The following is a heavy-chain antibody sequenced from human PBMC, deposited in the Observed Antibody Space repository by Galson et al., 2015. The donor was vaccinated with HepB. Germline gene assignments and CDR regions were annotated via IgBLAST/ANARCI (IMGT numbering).Heavy chain of an antibody. Sequence: SLRLSCAASGFTFSSYAMNWVRQAPGKGLEWVSAISGSGGSTYYADSVKGRFTISRDNSKNTLYLQMSSLRAEDTALYNCAKSPGVYAIRSGYYFDYWGQGTLVTVSS. V-gene: IGHV3-23*01. J-gene: IGHJ4*02. CDR3: AKSPGVYAIRSGYYFDY. CDR2: ISGSGGST. CDR1: GFTFSSYA. D-gene: IGHD2-8*01.